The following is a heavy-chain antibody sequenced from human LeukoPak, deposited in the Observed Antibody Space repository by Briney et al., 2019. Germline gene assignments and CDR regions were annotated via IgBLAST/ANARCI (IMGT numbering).Heavy chain of an antibody. J-gene: IGHJ4*02. CDR2: INSDGSST. V-gene: IGHV3-74*01. Sequence: GGSLRLSCAASGFTFSSYWMHWVRQAPGKGLVWVSRINSDGSSTSYADSVKGRFTISRDNSKNTLHLQMNSLRAEDTAVYYCAISGGYSYGFDYWGQGTLVTVSS. CDR1: GFTFSSYW. D-gene: IGHD5-18*01. CDR3: AISGGYSYGFDY.